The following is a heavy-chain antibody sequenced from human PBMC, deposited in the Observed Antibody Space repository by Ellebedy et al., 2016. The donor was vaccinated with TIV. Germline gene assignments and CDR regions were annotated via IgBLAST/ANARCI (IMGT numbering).Heavy chain of an antibody. CDR2: ISAHSGNT. Sequence: AASVKVSCKASGYTFISYGITWLRQAPGQGLEWMGWISAHSGNTNYAQKLQGRVTMTTDTSTGTSYMELRSLRSDDTAVYYCARNGSGSPTLDYWGQGTLVTVSS. V-gene: IGHV1-18*01. CDR1: GYTFISYG. CDR3: ARNGSGSPTLDY. D-gene: IGHD3-10*01. J-gene: IGHJ4*02.